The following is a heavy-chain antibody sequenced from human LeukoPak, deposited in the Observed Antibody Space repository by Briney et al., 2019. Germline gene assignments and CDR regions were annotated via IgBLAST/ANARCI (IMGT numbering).Heavy chain of an antibody. Sequence: PGGFLRLSCAASGFTFSSYAMSWVRQAPGKGLEWVSAISGSGGSTYYADSVKGRFTISRDNSKNTLYLQMNSLRAEDTAVYYCAKGAAAGPRGHIDYWGQGTLVTVSS. V-gene: IGHV3-23*01. CDR3: AKGAAAGPRGHIDY. J-gene: IGHJ4*02. CDR1: GFTFSSYA. CDR2: ISGSGGST. D-gene: IGHD6-13*01.